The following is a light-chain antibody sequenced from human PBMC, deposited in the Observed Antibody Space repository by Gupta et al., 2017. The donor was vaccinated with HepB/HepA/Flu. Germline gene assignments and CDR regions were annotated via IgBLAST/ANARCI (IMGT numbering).Light chain of an antibody. CDR2: DAS. V-gene: IGKV3-11*01. J-gene: IGKJ4*01. CDR3: QHRSSWPFT. Sequence: TQSPPTMSLSPCVRATLSCSASQRVSSFLAWFQQKPGQAPRLLINDASNSANGLPARFSGSGYGTDFTLTISSREPEDFVVYYCQHRSSWPFTVGRGTKVEIK. CDR1: QRVSSF.